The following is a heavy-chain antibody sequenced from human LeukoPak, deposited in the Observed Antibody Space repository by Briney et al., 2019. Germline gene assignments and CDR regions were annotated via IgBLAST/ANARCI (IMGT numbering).Heavy chain of an antibody. CDR3: ARYSRGVGAASDY. J-gene: IGHJ4*02. CDR2: IFHSGDT. D-gene: IGHD2-15*01. CDR1: GFSISRGYF. V-gene: IGHV4-38-2*01. Sequence: SETLSLTCAVSGFSISRGYFWAWIRQPPGTGLEWIGSIFHSGDTYYNPSLKSRVALSVDTSKNQFSLRLTSVTAADTAVYYCARYSRGVGAASDYWGQGTLVTVSS.